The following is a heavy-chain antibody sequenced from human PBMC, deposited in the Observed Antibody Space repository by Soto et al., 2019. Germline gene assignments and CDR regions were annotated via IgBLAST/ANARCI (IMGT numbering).Heavy chain of an antibody. J-gene: IGHJ6*02. CDR3: ARGIAVAGRYYYYGMDV. V-gene: IGHV1-69*13. CDR1: GYTFTSYG. D-gene: IGHD6-19*01. Sequence: ASVKVSCKASGYTFTSYGISWVRQAPGQGLEWMGGIIPIFGTANYAQKFQGRVTITADESTSTAYMELSSLRSEDTAVYYCARGIAVAGRYYYYGMDVWGQGTTVTVSS. CDR2: IIPIFGTA.